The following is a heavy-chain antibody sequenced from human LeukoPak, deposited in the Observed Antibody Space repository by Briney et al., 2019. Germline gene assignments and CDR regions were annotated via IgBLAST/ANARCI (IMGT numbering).Heavy chain of an antibody. D-gene: IGHD3-22*01. V-gene: IGHV1-2*02. CDR2: INPNSGDT. Sequence: ASVTVSCKSSGYTFTCYYIHWVRQAPGQGLEWMGWINPNSGDTKYAQKFQGRVTVTRDKSISTAYMELSRLTSDDTAVYYCARGYDSGGYYLPDHWGQGTLVTVSS. J-gene: IGHJ4*02. CDR3: ARGYDSGGYYLPDH. CDR1: GYTFTCYY.